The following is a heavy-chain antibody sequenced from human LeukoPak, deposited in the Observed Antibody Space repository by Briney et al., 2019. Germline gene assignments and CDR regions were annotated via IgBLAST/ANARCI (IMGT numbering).Heavy chain of an antibody. CDR3: ARGQLPLITVTTYLVDY. CDR1: GFTFSSYA. J-gene: IGHJ4*02. CDR2: ISYDGSNK. D-gene: IGHD4-17*01. V-gene: IGHV3-30*04. Sequence: GGSLRLSCAASGFTFSSYAMHWVRQAPGKGLEWVAVISYDGSNKYYADSVKGRFTISRDNSKNTLYLQMNSLRAEDTAVYYCARGQLPLITVTTYLVDYWGQGTLVTVSS.